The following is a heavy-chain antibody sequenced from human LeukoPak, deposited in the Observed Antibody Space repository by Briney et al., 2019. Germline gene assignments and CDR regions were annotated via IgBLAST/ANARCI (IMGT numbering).Heavy chain of an antibody. J-gene: IGHJ6*03. CDR3: KCGWYEYYYYMDV. V-gene: IGHV1-46*01. CDR2: MNPRGGST. Sequence: ASVKVSCKASGYSFITYYMHWMRQAPGQGLEWMGTMNPRGGSTNYAQKFQDRVTMIRDSSTSTVYMELSSLRFEDTAVYYCKCGWYEYYYYMDVWGKGTTVTVSS. D-gene: IGHD6-19*01. CDR1: GYSFITYY.